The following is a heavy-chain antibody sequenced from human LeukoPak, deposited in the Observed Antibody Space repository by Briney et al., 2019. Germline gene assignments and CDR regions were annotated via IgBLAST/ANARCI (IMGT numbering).Heavy chain of an antibody. CDR2: IYPGDSDT. V-gene: IGHV5-51*03. CDR3: ARGIYGDYAMGY. D-gene: IGHD4-17*01. CDR1: EYSFTSYW. Sequence: KPGEALKTXCKGSEYSFTSYWIGWMRQMPGKGLEWMGIIYPGDSDTRYSPSFQGQVTISADKSISTAYLQWSRLKASDTAMYYCARGIYGDYAMGYWGQGTLVTVSS. J-gene: IGHJ4*02.